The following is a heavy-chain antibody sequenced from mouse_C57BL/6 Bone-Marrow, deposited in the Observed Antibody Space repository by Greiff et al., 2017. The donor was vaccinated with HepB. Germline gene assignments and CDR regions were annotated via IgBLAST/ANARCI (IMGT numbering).Heavy chain of an antibody. D-gene: IGHD2-10*01. CDR1: GYAFSSSW. CDR3: APTVPLMDY. J-gene: IGHJ4*01. Sequence: VQLQQSGPELVKPGASVKISCKASGYAFSSSWMNWVKQRPGKGLEWIGRIYPGDGDTNYNGKFKGKATLTAYKSSSTAYLQLSSLTSEDSAVYFCAPTVPLMDYWGQGTSVTVSS. V-gene: IGHV1-82*01. CDR2: IYPGDGDT.